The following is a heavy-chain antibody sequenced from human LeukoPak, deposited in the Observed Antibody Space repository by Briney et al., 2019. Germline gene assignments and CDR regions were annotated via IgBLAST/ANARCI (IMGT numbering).Heavy chain of an antibody. CDR2: ISSSGSTI. CDR1: GFTFSSYE. D-gene: IGHD6-13*01. Sequence: GGSLRLSCAASGFTFSSYEMNWVRQAPGKGLEWVSYISSSGSTIYYADSVKGRFTISRDNAKNSLYLQMNSLRAEDTAAYYCARESRWAAGGFQQWGQGTLVTVSS. CDR3: ARESRWAAGGFQQ. J-gene: IGHJ1*01. V-gene: IGHV3-48*03.